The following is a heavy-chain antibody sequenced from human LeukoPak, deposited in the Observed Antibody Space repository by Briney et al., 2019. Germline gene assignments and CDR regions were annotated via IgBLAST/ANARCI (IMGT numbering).Heavy chain of an antibody. CDR2: VSSSSSTI. CDR3: ARDLRKYDILTGYYSSGGILDY. CDR1: GFTFSSYS. Sequence: GGSLRLSCAASGFTFSSYSVNWVRQAPGKGLEWVSYVSSSSSTIYYADPVKGRFTISRDNAKNSLYLQMNSLRAGDTAVYYCARDLRKYDILTGYYSSGGILDYWGQGTLVTVSS. J-gene: IGHJ4*02. V-gene: IGHV3-48*04. D-gene: IGHD3-9*01.